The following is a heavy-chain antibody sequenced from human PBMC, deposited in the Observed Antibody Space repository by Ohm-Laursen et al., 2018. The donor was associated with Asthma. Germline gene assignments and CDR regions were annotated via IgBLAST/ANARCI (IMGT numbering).Heavy chain of an antibody. CDR2: IYYSGST. CDR1: GGSISTDDYY. J-gene: IGHJ4*02. D-gene: IGHD1-14*01. V-gene: IGHV4-30-4*01. Sequence: TLSLTCSVSGGSISTDDYYWSWIRQSPGKGLEWIGYIYYSGSTYYNPSLKSRVTISVDTSKNQFSLKLSSVTAADTAVYYCASGLFRYQFDYWGQGTLVTVSS. CDR3: ASGLFRYQFDY.